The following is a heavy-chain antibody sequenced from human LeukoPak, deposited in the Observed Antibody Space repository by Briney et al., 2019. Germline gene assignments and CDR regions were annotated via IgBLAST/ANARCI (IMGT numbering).Heavy chain of an antibody. Sequence: ASVKVSCKASGYTFTSYGISWVRQPPGQGLEWMGWISAYNGNTNYAQKLQGRVTMTTDTSTSTAYMELRSLRSDDTAVYYCARDRAYDILTGYSSFGYWGQGTLVTVSS. CDR2: ISAYNGNT. CDR1: GYTFTSYG. CDR3: ARDRAYDILTGYSSFGY. J-gene: IGHJ4*02. D-gene: IGHD3-9*01. V-gene: IGHV1-18*04.